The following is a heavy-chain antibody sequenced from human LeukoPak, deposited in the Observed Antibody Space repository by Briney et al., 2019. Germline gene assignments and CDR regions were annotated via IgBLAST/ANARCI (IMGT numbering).Heavy chain of an antibody. CDR3: ASAGIDRWELLTHAFDI. CDR1: GYTFTSYG. CDR2: INVYNGNT. J-gene: IGHJ3*02. V-gene: IGHV1-18*01. Sequence: ASVKFSCKASGYTFTSYGINWVRQAPGQGLEWMGWINVYNGNTNNAQKLQGRVTMTTDTSTSTAYMELRSLRSDDTAVYYCASAGIDRWELLTHAFDIWGQGTMVTVSS. D-gene: IGHD1-26*01.